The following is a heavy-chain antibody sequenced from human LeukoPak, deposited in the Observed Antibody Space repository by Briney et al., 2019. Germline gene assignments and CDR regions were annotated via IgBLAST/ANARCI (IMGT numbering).Heavy chain of an antibody. CDR1: GFTFSSYA. CDR3: ARDETMVMDHDAFDI. CDR2: ISGSGGST. D-gene: IGHD3-10*01. Sequence: GGSLRLSCAASGFTFSSYAMSWVRQAPGKGLEWVSAISGSGGSTYYADSVKGRFTISRDNSKNTLYLQMNSLRAEDTAVYYCARDETMVMDHDAFDIWGQGTMVTVSS. J-gene: IGHJ3*02. V-gene: IGHV3-23*01.